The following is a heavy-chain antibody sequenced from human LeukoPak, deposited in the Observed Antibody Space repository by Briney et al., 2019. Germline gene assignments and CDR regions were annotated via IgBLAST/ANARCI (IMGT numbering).Heavy chain of an antibody. CDR2: INHSGST. V-gene: IGHV4-34*01. CDR3: ARGLHYYDSSRYFDY. D-gene: IGHD3-22*01. J-gene: IGHJ4*02. CDR1: GGSFSGYY. Sequence: SETLSLTCAVYGGSFSGYYWSWIRQPPGKGLEWIGEINHSGSTNYNPSLKSRVTISVDASKNQFSLKLSSVTAADTAVYYCARGLHYYDSSRYFDYWGQGTLVTVSS.